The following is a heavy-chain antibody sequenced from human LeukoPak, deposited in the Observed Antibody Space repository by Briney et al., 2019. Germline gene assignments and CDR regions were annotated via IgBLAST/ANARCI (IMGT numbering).Heavy chain of an antibody. CDR2: ISSSSSYI. CDR3: ARDREDIVVVPDYYFDY. V-gene: IGHV3-21*01. J-gene: IGHJ4*02. Sequence: GGSLRLSCAASGFTFSSYSMNWVRQAPGKGLEWVSSISSSSSYIYYADSVKGRFTISRDNAKNSLYLQMNSPRAEDTAVYYCARDREDIVVVPDYYFDYWGQGTLVTVSS. D-gene: IGHD2-2*01. CDR1: GFTFSSYS.